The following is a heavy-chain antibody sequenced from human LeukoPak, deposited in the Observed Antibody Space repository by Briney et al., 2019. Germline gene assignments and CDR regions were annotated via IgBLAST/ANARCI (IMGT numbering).Heavy chain of an antibody. J-gene: IGHJ5*02. CDR1: GYTLTELS. CDR3: ATDFSFGSGWYWGFDP. D-gene: IGHD6-19*01. CDR2: FDPEDGET. Sequence: VASVKVSCKVSGYTLTELSMHWVRQAPGKGLEWMGGFDPEDGETIYAQKFQGRATMTEDTSTDTAYMELSSLRSEDTAVYYCATDFSFGSGWYWGFDPWGQGTLVTVSS. V-gene: IGHV1-24*01.